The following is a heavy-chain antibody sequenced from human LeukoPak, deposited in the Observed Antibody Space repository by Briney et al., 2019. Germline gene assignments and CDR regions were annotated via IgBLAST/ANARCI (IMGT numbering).Heavy chain of an antibody. CDR3: ARSHISGNMFWDY. CDR1: GGSISSHY. V-gene: IGHV4-59*11. CDR2: IYYSGSV. J-gene: IGHJ4*02. D-gene: IGHD1-20*01. Sequence: TSETLSLPCNVSGGSISSHYWRWIRQPPGKGLEWVGYIYYSGSVKYNPSLKSRATISMDTSKNQLSLRLSSVTAADTAVYYCARSHISGNMFWDYWGQGRLVTVSS.